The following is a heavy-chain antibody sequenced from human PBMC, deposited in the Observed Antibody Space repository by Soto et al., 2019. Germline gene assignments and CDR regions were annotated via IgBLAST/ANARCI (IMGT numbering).Heavy chain of an antibody. J-gene: IGHJ5*02. CDR1: GGTFSSYA. D-gene: IGHD6-13*01. CDR3: AGVPTTSSSWYVSWFAP. CDR2: IIPIFGTA. V-gene: IGHV1-69*12. Sequence: QVQLVQSGAEVKKPGSSVKVSCKASGGTFSSYAISWVRQAPGQGLEWMGGIIPIFGTANYAQKFQGRVTITADESTSTAYMELSSLRSEDTAVYYCAGVPTTSSSWYVSWFAPWVQGTLVTVSS.